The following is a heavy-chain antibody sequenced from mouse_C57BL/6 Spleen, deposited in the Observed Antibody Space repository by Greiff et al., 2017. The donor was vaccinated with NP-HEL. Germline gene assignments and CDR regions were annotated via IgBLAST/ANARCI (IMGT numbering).Heavy chain of an antibody. Sequence: DVMLVESGGGLVKPGGSLKLSCAASGFTFSDYGMHWVRQAPEKGLEWVAYISSGGSTIYYADTVKGRFTISRDNAKNTLFLQMTSLRSEDTAMYYCARPERGSGLAYWGQGTLVTVSA. V-gene: IGHV5-17*01. CDR2: ISSGGSTI. CDR3: ARPERGSGLAY. J-gene: IGHJ3*01. CDR1: GFTFSDYG.